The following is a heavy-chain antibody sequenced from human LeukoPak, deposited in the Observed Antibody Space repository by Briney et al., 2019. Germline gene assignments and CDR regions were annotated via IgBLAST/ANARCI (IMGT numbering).Heavy chain of an antibody. CDR3: ARDVSRTSWAWR. J-gene: IGHJ3*01. Sequence: PSQTLSLTCAVSGGSMIDTNYYWAWIREPPGGGGEGIANIYYTGTTYYNPSLKSRVSISVDTSNNQFSLRLTSVTAADTAVYYCARDVSRTSWAWRWGQGTVVTVSS. V-gene: IGHV4-39*01. CDR2: IYYTGTT. D-gene: IGHD2-2*01. CDR1: GGSMIDTNYY.